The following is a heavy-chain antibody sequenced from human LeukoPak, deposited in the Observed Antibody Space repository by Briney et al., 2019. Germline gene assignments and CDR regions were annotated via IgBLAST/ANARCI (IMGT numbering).Heavy chain of an antibody. J-gene: IGHJ3*02. CDR1: GYSLKNYG. V-gene: IGHV1-18*01. CDR3: ARNVGSYYSPGAFDI. Sequence: ASVKVSCKASGYSLKNYGISWVRQAPGQGLEWMGWIGGYNGNTNYAQKLQGRVTMTTDTSTSTAYMELRSLRSDDTAIYYCARNVGSYYSPGAFDIWGQGTMVTVSS. CDR2: IGGYNGNT. D-gene: IGHD1-26*01.